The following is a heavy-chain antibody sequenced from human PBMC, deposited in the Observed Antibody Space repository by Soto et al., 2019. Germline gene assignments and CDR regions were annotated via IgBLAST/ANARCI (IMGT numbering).Heavy chain of an antibody. CDR1: GGSISSYY. CDR3: ASMIGDPVLSFDS. V-gene: IGHV4-59*01. J-gene: IGHJ5*01. CDR2: IFYSGST. D-gene: IGHD3-10*02. Sequence: QVQLQESGPGLVKPSETLSLTCTVSGGSISSYYWSWIRQPPGKGLEWIGFIFYSGSTSYNPSLKRRVPISIDTSEYQFSLKLNSVTAADTAVYYCASMIGDPVLSFDSWGQGTLVAVSS.